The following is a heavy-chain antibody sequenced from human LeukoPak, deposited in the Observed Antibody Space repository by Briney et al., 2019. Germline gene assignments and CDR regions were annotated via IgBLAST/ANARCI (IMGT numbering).Heavy chain of an antibody. J-gene: IGHJ3*02. Sequence: ASVKVSCKASGYTFTGYYIHWVRQAPGQWPEWMGWINPNTGGTNYAQRFQGRVTLTRDTSISTAYMELSRLGSDDTAVYYCARAGPRSSTSCLDDAFDIWGQGTMVTVSS. CDR3: ARAGPRSSTSCLDDAFDI. CDR1: GYTFTGYY. V-gene: IGHV1-2*02. CDR2: INPNTGGT. D-gene: IGHD2-2*01.